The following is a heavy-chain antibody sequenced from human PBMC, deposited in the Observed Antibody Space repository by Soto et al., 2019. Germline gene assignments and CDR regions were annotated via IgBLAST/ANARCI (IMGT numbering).Heavy chain of an antibody. V-gene: IGHV4-4*07. Sequence: PSETLSLTCTVSGGSIYTYSWSWVRQPAGKGLEWIGRIFSSGSTSFNPSLESRVAMSVDTSKNHFSLNLSSVTAADMAVYYCAREGSYSAYNFAHGIQLWSFDFWGQGALVTISS. CDR1: GGSIYTYS. CDR3: AREGSYSAYNFAHGIQLWSFDF. J-gene: IGHJ4*02. D-gene: IGHD5-12*01. CDR2: IFSSGST.